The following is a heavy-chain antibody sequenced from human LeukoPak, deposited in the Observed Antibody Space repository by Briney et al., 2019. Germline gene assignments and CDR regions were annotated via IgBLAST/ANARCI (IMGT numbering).Heavy chain of an antibody. CDR3: ARGDYGGNSGYYYGMDV. CDR2: TYYSGST. V-gene: IGHV4-59*08. CDR1: GGSISGYY. J-gene: IGHJ6*02. Sequence: SETLSLTCTVSGGSISGYYWNWIRQPPGKGLEWIGYTYYSGSTSYNTSLKSRVTISVDTSKNQFSLNLTSLTAADAAVYYCARGDYGGNSGYYYGMDVWGQGTTVTVSS. D-gene: IGHD4-23*01.